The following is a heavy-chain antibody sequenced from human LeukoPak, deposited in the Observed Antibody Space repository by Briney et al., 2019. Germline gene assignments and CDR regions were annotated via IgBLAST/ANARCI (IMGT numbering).Heavy chain of an antibody. V-gene: IGHV3-30*02. J-gene: IGHJ4*02. CDR2: IRYDGSNK. CDR1: GFTFSSYG. D-gene: IGHD3-22*01. CDR3: AKVGSYDSSGYYFDY. Sequence: PGGSLRLSCAASGFTFSSYGMHWVRQAPGKGLEWVAFIRYDGSNKYYADSVKGRFTISRDNSKNTLYLQMNSLRAEDTAVYYCAKVGSYDSSGYYFDYWGQGTLVTVSS.